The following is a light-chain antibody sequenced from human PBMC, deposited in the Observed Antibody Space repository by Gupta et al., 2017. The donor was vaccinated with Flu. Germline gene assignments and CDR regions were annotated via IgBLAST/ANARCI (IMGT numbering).Light chain of an antibody. Sequence: GKTARITVGGNNIGSKSVHWYQQKPGPAPVLFVYDDSDRPSGIPERFSGSNSGNTATLTIXRXEAGDEXDYCCQVWDSTSDHQVFGTGTKVTVL. V-gene: IGLV3-21*03. CDR2: DDS. CDR3: QVWDSTSDHQV. J-gene: IGLJ1*01. CDR1: NIGSKS.